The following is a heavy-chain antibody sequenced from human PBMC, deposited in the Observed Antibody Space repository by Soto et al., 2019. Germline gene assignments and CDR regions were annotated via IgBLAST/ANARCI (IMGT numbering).Heavy chain of an antibody. V-gene: IGHV2-5*01. J-gene: IGHJ4*02. D-gene: IGHD3-3*01. CDR3: SHNGVKGSLYYFAS. CDR1: GFSLSTSGVA. CDR2: IYWNDDK. Sequence: QITLKESGPTLVKPTQTLTLTCTFSGFSLSTSGVAVSWIRQPPGKALEWLALIYWNDDKRYSPSLKNRLTITKDTSKHQVVLRMTNMDPVDTATYYCSHNGVKGSLYYFASWGQGTLGTVSS.